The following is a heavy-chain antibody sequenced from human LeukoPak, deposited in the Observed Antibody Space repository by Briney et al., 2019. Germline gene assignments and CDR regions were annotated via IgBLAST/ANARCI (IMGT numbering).Heavy chain of an antibody. J-gene: IGHJ4*02. D-gene: IGHD6-19*01. CDR1: GFTPSSYW. CDR3: ARDHSSGPAGLSDY. CDR2: IKQYGSEE. Sequence: RGSLSLSRAPSGFTPSSYWMSWVGQAAGKGLGWVASIKQYGSEEYYVDYVKGRFTISRDKAKNSLYLQMNSLRAEDTAVYSCARDHSSGPAGLSDYWGQGTLVTVSS. V-gene: IGHV3-7*01.